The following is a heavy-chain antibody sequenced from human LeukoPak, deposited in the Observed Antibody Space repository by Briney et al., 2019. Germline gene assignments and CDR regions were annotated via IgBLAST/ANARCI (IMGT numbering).Heavy chain of an antibody. CDR3: ARTAYGSGSYNPYYFDY. D-gene: IGHD3-10*01. V-gene: IGHV4-59*01. J-gene: IGHJ4*02. CDR1: GGSFSGYY. Sequence: SETLSLTCAVYGGSFSGYYWSWIRQPPGKGLEWIGYIYYSGSTNYNPSLKSRVTISVDTSKNQFSLKLSSVTAADTAVYYCARTAYGSGSYNPYYFDYWGQGTLVTVSS. CDR2: IYYSGST.